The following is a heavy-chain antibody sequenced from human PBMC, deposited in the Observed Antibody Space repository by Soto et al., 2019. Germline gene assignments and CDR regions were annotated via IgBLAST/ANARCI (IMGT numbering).Heavy chain of an antibody. CDR2: RNPNSGNT. J-gene: IGHJ4*02. Sequence: QVQLVQSGAEVKKPGASVKVSCKASGYTFTSYDINWVRQATGQGLEWMGWRNPNSGNTGYAQKFQGRVTMTRNTSISTAYMELSSLRSEDTAVYYCARGQARRVLRFLEWLSPYFDYWGQGTLVTVSS. D-gene: IGHD3-3*01. V-gene: IGHV1-8*01. CDR1: GYTFTSYD. CDR3: ARGQARRVLRFLEWLSPYFDY.